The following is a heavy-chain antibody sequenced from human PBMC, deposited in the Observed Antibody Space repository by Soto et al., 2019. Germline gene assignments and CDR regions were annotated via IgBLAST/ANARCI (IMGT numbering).Heavy chain of an antibody. J-gene: IGHJ4*02. D-gene: IGHD2-15*01. CDR1: GFTFSGYW. CDR2: IKDDGSEK. V-gene: IGHV3-7*01. Sequence: EVQLVESGGGLVQPGGSLRLSCAASGFTFSGYWMTWARQAPGKGLEWVAQIKDDGSEKFYVDSVKGVFTISRDNAGKLLYLQMNSLRAEDTAVYFCARDGSCSGGRCYRRNDYWGQGTLVIVSS. CDR3: ARDGSCSGGRCYRRNDY.